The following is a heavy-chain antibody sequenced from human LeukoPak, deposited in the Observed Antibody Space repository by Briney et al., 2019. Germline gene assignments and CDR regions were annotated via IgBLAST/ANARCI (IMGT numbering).Heavy chain of an antibody. D-gene: IGHD1-14*01. V-gene: IGHV3-73*01. CDR2: IRSKANSHAT. Sequence: PGGSLRLSCAVSGFTFSGPAMHWVRQASGRGLEWVGRIRSKANSHATAYAASVNGRFTISRDDSKNTAYLQMSSLKTEDTAVYYCTAGFTNGEKLFDYWGQGTLGTVSS. J-gene: IGHJ4*02. CDR3: TAGFTNGEKLFDY. CDR1: GFTFSGPA.